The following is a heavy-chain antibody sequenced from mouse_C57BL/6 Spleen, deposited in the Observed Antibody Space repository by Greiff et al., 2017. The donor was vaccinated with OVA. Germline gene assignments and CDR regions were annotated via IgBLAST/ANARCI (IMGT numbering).Heavy chain of an antibody. CDR3: ARETTVGYFDV. CDR1: GYSFTGYY. Sequence: EVQVVESGPELVKPGASVKISCKASGYSFTGYYMNWVKQSPEKSLEWIGEINPSTGGTTYNQKFKAKATLTVDKSSSTAYMQLKSLTSEDSAVYYCARETTVGYFDVWGTGTTVTVSS. D-gene: IGHD1-1*01. CDR2: INPSTGGT. V-gene: IGHV1-42*01. J-gene: IGHJ1*03.